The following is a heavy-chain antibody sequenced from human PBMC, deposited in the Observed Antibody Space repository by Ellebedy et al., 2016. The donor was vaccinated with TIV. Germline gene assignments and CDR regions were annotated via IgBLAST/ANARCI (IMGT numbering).Heavy chain of an antibody. V-gene: IGHV3-7*01. Sequence: GGSLRLSCVASGFSFRSYWMSWVRQAPGKGLEWVANIYQDGSTQYYVDSVKGRFTISRDNAKNSLFLQMNSLRVEDTAVYYCARRGSYGDYAVQVNSWFDRWGQGTLVIVSS. CDR2: IYQDGSTQ. D-gene: IGHD3-16*01. J-gene: IGHJ5*02. CDR1: GFSFRSYW. CDR3: ARRGSYGDYAVQVNSWFDR.